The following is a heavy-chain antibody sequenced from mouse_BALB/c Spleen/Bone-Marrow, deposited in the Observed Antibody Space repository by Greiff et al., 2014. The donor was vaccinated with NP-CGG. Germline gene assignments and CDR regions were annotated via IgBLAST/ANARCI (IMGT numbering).Heavy chain of an antibody. V-gene: IGHV1-14*01. D-gene: IGHD2-2*01. CDR3: ARSLYGYDWYFDV. CDR2: INPYNDGT. J-gene: IGHJ1*01. Sequence: EVKLMESGPELVKPGASVKMSCKASGYTFTSYVMHWVKQKPGQGLEWIGYINPYNDGTKYNEKFKGKATLTSDKSSSTAYMELSSLTSEGSAVYYCARSLYGYDWYFDVWGAGTTVTVSS. CDR1: GYTFTSYV.